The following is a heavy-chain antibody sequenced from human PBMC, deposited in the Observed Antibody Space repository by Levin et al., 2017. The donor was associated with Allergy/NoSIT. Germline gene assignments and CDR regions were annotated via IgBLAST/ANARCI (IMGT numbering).Heavy chain of an antibody. J-gene: IGHJ4*02. CDR3: ARHYYGSGSYYFDY. Sequence: LSLTCAASGFSIRSNYMSWVRQAPGKGLEWVSVIYSGGNTYYADSVKGRFTISRDNSKNTLYLQMNSLRAEDTAVYYCARHYYGSGSYYFDYWGQGTLVTVSS. V-gene: IGHV3-66*04. CDR2: IYSGGNT. CDR1: GFSIRSNY. D-gene: IGHD3-10*01.